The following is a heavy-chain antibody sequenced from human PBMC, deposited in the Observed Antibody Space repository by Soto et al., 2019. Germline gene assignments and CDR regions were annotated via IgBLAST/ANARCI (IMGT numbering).Heavy chain of an antibody. D-gene: IGHD3-10*01. J-gene: IGHJ4*02. CDR3: AKITMVRGVIIVIDY. Sequence: XSVKVSCKASGYPFTSYGIGWGRQAPGQGLEWMGWISAYNGNTNYAQKLQGRVTMTTDTSTSTAYMELRSLRSDDTAVHYCAKITMVRGVIIVIDYWGQGTLVTVPQ. V-gene: IGHV1-18*04. CDR1: GYPFTSYG. CDR2: ISAYNGNT.